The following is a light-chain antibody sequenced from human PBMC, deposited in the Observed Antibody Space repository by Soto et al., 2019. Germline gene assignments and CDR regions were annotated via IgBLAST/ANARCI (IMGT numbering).Light chain of an antibody. Sequence: LQLYQSPFFLSPFIGEGGTITCRASQVISTSLAWYQVKPGKAPKLLIYAASTLESGVPSRFSGSGSGTEFTLTISSLQPDDFATYYCQQYNSYSWTFGQGTKVDIK. J-gene: IGKJ1*01. CDR1: QVISTS. CDR2: AAS. CDR3: QQYNSYSWT. V-gene: IGKV1-9*01.